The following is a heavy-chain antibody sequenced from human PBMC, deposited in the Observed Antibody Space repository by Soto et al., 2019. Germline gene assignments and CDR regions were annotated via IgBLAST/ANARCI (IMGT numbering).Heavy chain of an antibody. CDR1: GFTFSSYG. V-gene: IGHV3-33*01. Sequence: PGVSLRLSCAASGFTFSSYGMHWVRQAPGKGLEWVAVIWYDGSNKYYADSVKGRFTISRDNSKNTLCLQMNSLRAEDTAVYYCAISRYCISTSCPAPYYYYGMDVWGQGTKVTVSS. J-gene: IGHJ6*02. CDR3: AISRYCISTSCPAPYYYYGMDV. D-gene: IGHD2-2*01. CDR2: IWYDGSNK.